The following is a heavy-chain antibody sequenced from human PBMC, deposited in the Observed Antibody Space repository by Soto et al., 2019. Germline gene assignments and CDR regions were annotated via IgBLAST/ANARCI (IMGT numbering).Heavy chain of an antibody. J-gene: IGHJ4*02. D-gene: IGHD6-6*01. CDR1: CGSIISYY. CDR2: IYTSGST. Sequence: SETLSLTCTVSCGSIISYYWSWIRQPAGKGLEWIGRIYTSGSTNYNPSLKSRVTMSVDTSKNQFSLKLSSVTAADTAVYYCARISYWVSSYYFDYWGQGTLVTVSS. V-gene: IGHV4-4*07. CDR3: ARISYWVSSYYFDY.